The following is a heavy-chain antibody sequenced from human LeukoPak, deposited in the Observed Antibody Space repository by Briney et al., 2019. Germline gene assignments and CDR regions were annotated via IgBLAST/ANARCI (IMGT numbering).Heavy chain of an antibody. D-gene: IGHD7-27*01. Sequence: GVSLRLSCAASGLSFSSHWMHWVRQVPGKGLVWVSRINALGSTTNYADSVKGRFTISRDNTKNTLYLKMNSLRDEDTAVYYCARGVTGGNGKIDYWGQGTLVTVSS. V-gene: IGHV3-74*01. CDR3: ARGVTGGNGKIDY. CDR2: INALGSTT. J-gene: IGHJ4*02. CDR1: GLSFSSHW.